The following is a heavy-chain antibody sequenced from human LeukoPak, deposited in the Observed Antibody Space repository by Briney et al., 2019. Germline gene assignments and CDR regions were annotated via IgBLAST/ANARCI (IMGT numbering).Heavy chain of an antibody. V-gene: IGHV4-34*01. J-gene: IGHJ4*02. CDR1: GGSFSGYY. D-gene: IGHD5-12*01. CDR3: ARSTRGYDQTFDY. Sequence: SETLSLTCAVYGGSFSGYYWSWIRQPPGTGLEWIGEINHSGSTNYNPSLKSRVTISVDTSKNQFSLKLSSVTAADTAVYYCARSTRGYDQTFDYWGQGTLVTVSS. CDR2: INHSGST.